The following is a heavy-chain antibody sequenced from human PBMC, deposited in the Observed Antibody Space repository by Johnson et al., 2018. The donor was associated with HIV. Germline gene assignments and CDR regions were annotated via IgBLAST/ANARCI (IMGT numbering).Heavy chain of an antibody. D-gene: IGHD3-16*01. CDR2: IKHDGIEI. Sequence: VQLVESGGGLVQPGGSLRLSCVASGFTFRSYWMNWVRQAPGKGPQWLANIKHDGIEIYYEDSVKGRFTISRDSSKNTLYLQMISLRTEDTAVYYCAREGESLLDAFDIWGQGTMVTVSA. V-gene: IGHV3-7*01. CDR3: AREGESLLDAFDI. CDR1: GFTFRSYW. J-gene: IGHJ3*02.